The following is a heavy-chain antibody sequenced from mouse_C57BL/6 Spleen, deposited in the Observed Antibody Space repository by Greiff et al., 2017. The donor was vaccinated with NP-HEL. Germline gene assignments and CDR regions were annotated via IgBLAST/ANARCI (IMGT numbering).Heavy chain of an antibody. CDR1: GYTFTSYW. CDR2: IDPSDSET. V-gene: IGHV1-52*01. CDR3: ARNRGEEDYAMDY. J-gene: IGHJ4*01. Sequence: QVQLQHPGAELVRPGSSVKLSCKASGYTFTSYWMHWVKQRPIQGLEWIGNIDPSDSETHYNQKFKDKATLTVDKSSSTAYMQLSSLTSEDSAVYYCARNRGEEDYAMDYWGQGTSVTVSS.